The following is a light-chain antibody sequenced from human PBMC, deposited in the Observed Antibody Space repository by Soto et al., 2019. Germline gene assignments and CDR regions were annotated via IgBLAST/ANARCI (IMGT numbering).Light chain of an antibody. Sequence: QSALTQPASGSGSPGQSITISCTGTSSDVGGYNYVSWYQQHPGKAPKLMIYDVSNRPSGVSNRFSGYKSGNTASLTISGLQAEDEADYYCSSYPSSSYGFGAGTKVTVL. CDR1: SSDVGGYNY. J-gene: IGLJ1*01. V-gene: IGLV2-14*01. CDR2: DVS. CDR3: SSYPSSSYG.